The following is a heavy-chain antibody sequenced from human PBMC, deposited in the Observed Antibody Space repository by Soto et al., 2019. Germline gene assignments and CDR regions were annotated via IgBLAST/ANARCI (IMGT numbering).Heavy chain of an antibody. Sequence: ASVKVSCKASGYTFTGYYMHLVRQAPGQRLECMGWINPNSAGTHYAQKFQGWVTMTRDTSISTAYMELSRLRSDDTAVYYCARGDLLTQKIGKYGMDVWGQGTTVTVSS. D-gene: IGHD3-9*01. CDR2: INPNSAGT. CDR3: ARGDLLTQKIGKYGMDV. V-gene: IGHV1-2*04. CDR1: GYTFTGYY. J-gene: IGHJ6*02.